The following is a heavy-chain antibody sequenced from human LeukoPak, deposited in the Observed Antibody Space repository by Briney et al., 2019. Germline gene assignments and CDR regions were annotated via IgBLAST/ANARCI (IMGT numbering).Heavy chain of an antibody. V-gene: IGHV3-30*18. CDR1: GFTVSSNY. CDR3: AKDRGYCSGGSCYYFDY. J-gene: IGHJ4*02. Sequence: PGGSLRLSCAASGFTVSSNYMSWVRQAPGKGLEWVAVISYDGSNKYYADSVKGRFTISRDNSKNTLYLQMNSLRAEDTAVYYCAKDRGYCSGGSCYYFDYWGQGTLVTVSS. CDR2: ISYDGSNK. D-gene: IGHD2-15*01.